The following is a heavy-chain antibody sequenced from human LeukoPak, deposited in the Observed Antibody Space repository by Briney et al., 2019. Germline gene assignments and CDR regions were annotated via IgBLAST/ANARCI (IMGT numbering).Heavy chain of an antibody. V-gene: IGHV4-59*01. CDR2: IYYSGST. CDR3: ARDRGYSYGLDY. CDR1: GGSISSYY. J-gene: IGHJ4*02. Sequence: SETLSLTCTVSGGSISSYYWSWIRQPPGKGLEWIGYIYYSGSTNYNPSLKSRVTISVDTSKNQFSLKLSSVTAADTAVYYCARDRGYSYGLDYWGQGTLITVSS. D-gene: IGHD5-18*01.